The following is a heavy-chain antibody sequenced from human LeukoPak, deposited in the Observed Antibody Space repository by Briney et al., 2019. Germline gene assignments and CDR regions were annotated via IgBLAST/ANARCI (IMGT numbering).Heavy chain of an antibody. CDR3: ARDQADYWSGYSLDAFDI. D-gene: IGHD3-3*01. CDR1: GFTFYSYW. CDR2: IKQDGSEK. J-gene: IGHJ3*02. V-gene: IGHV3-7*01. Sequence: PGGSLRLSCAASGFTFYSYWMTWVRQAPGKGLEWVANIKQDGSEKNYVDSVKGRFTISRDNAKNSLCLQMNSLRAEDTALYYCARDQADYWSGYSLDAFDIWGQGTMVTVPS.